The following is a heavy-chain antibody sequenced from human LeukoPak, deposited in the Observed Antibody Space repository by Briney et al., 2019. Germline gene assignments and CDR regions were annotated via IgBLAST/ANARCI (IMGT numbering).Heavy chain of an antibody. CDR3: ARECNYDSSGYYLIDY. CDR2: INWNGGST. CDR1: GFTFDDYG. Sequence: GGSLRLSCAASGFTFDDYGMSWVRQAPGKGLEWVSGINWNGGSTGYADSVKGRFTISRDNAKNSLYLQMNSLRAEDTALYYCARECNYDSSGYYLIDYWGQGTLVTVSS. D-gene: IGHD3-22*01. J-gene: IGHJ4*02. V-gene: IGHV3-20*04.